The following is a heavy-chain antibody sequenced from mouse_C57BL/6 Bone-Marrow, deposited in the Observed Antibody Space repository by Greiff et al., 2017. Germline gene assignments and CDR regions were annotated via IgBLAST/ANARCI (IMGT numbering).Heavy chain of an antibody. CDR3: AREDVDY. CDR1: GYAFSSSR. CDR2: IYPGNGDT. J-gene: IGHJ2*01. Sequence: QVLLKESGPELVKPGASVKISCKASGYAFSSSRMKWVKQRHGKGLEWIGRIYPGNGDTNYNGKFKGKATLTAEKSSSTAYMPLSSLTSEDSAVYFCAREDVDYWGQGTTRTGSS. V-gene: IGHV1-82*01.